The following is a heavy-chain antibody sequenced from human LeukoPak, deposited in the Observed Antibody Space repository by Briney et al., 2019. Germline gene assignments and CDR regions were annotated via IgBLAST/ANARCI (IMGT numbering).Heavy chain of an antibody. CDR1: GGSFSGYY. CDR2: INHSGST. D-gene: IGHD3-22*01. Sequence: SEALSLTCAVYGGSFSGYYWSWIRQPPGKGLEWIGEINHSGSTNYNPSLKSRVTISVDTSKNQFSLKLSSVTAADTAVYYCARGLDSRSVVVVIEEQAGFDYWGQGTLVTVSS. CDR3: ARGLDSRSVVVVIEEQAGFDY. J-gene: IGHJ4*02. V-gene: IGHV4-34*01.